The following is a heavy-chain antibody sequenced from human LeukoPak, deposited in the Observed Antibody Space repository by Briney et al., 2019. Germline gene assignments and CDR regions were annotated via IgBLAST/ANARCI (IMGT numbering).Heavy chain of an antibody. CDR3: ARHGPTALRFLEWLLPFDY. CDR1: GGTFSSYA. CDR2: IIPIFGTA. V-gene: IGHV1-69*13. D-gene: IGHD3-3*01. Sequence: SVKVSCKASGGTFSSYAISWVRQAPGQGLEWMGGIIPIFGTANYAQKFQGRVTITADESTSTAYMELSSLISEDTAVYYCARHGPTALRFLEWLLPFDYWGQGTLVTVSS. J-gene: IGHJ4*02.